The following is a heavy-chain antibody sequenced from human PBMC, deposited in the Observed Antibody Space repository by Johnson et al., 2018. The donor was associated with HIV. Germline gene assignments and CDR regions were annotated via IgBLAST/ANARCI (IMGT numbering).Heavy chain of an antibody. J-gene: IGHJ3*02. CDR1: GFTFSDHW. D-gene: IGHD5-12*01. Sequence: VQLVESGGGLVQPGGSLRLSCGASGFTFSDHWMQWVRQAPGKGLEWVSVIYSGGSTYYADSVKGRFTISRDNSKNTLYLQMSSLRPEDTAVYFCARVGVSGYDLAAFDIWGQGTMVTVSA. V-gene: IGHV3-66*01. CDR3: ARVGVSGYDLAAFDI. CDR2: IYSGGST.